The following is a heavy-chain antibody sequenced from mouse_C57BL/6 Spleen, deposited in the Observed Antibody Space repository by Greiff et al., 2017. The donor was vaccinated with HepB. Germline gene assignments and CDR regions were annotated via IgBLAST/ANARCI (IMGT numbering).Heavy chain of an antibody. Sequence: EVHLVESGPGLVKPSQSLSLTCSVTGYSITSGYYWNWIRQFPGNKLEWMGYISYDGSNNYNPSLKNRISITRDTSKNQFFLKLNSVTTEDTATYNCASSGYVRHYAMDYWGQGTSVTVSS. CDR3: ASSGYVRHYAMDY. V-gene: IGHV3-6*01. J-gene: IGHJ4*01. CDR1: GYSITSGYY. D-gene: IGHD3-2*02. CDR2: ISYDGSN.